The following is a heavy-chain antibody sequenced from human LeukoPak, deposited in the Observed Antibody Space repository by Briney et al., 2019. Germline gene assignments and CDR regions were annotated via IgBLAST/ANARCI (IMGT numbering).Heavy chain of an antibody. CDR2: IYPGVRT. V-gene: IGHV4-4*07. J-gene: IGHJ4*02. CDR3: ARSAVTRAGVFDY. CDR1: GDSFSSYY. Sequence: SETLSLTCNVSGDSFSSYYWTWIRQPAGQGLEWLGRIYPGVRTTYSPSLESRLTMSADTSKNQFSLTLTSVTAADTAVYFCARSAVTRAGVFDYWGRGTLVIVSS. D-gene: IGHD4-17*01.